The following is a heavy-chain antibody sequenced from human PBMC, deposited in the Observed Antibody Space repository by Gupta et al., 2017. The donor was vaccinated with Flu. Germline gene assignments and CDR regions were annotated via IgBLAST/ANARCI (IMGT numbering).Heavy chain of an antibody. J-gene: IGHJ4*02. CDR1: GVSMSSATYF. D-gene: IGHD6-19*01. V-gene: IGHV4-61*02. Sequence: QVQLQESGPGLVKPSQTLSLTCTVSGVSMSSATYFYSWIRQPAGKGLEWIGHIYASGSTNYNPSLKSRVTMSIDTSKNQFSLRPSSVTAADTAVYYCARELQGVAVAVWGQGALVTVSS. CDR2: IYASGST. CDR3: ARELQGVAVAV.